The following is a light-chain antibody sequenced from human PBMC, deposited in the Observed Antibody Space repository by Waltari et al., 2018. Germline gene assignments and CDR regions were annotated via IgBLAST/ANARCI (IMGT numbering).Light chain of an antibody. V-gene: IGLV1-47*01. CDR2: RNN. CDR3: AAWDDSLSGPWV. Sequence: QSVLTQPPSASETPGQRVTISCSGRSSNIGSTYVYWYQQLPETAPKLLIYRNNQRPSGVPDRFSGSKSGTSASLAISGLRSDDEADYYCAAWDDSLSGPWVFGGGTKLTVL. J-gene: IGLJ3*02. CDR1: SSNIGSTY.